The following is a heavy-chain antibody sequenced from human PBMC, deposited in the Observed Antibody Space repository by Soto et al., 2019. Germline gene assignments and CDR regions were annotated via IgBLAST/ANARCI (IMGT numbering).Heavy chain of an antibody. V-gene: IGHV2-5*02. CDR2: IFWDDDK. Sequence: SGPTLVNPTQTLTLTCTFSGFSPSTSGVGVGWIRQPPGKALEWLGIIFWDDDKRYRPSLKSRLTMTSDTSTGTAYMELGSLRSDDTAVYYCARAVATIPLWFPDYWGQGTLVTVSS. CDR1: GFSPSTSGVG. J-gene: IGHJ4*02. CDR3: ARAVATIPLWFPDY. D-gene: IGHD5-12*01.